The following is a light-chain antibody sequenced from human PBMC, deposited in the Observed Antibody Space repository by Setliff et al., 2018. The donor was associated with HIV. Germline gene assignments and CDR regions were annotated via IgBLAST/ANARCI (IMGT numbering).Light chain of an antibody. CDR1: SSNIETHY. CDR2: RND. V-gene: IGLV1-47*01. J-gene: IGLJ1*01. Sequence: QSALTQPPSASGAPGQTVTISCSGISSNIETHYVYWYQQFPGTAPKLLIYRNDQRPSGVPARFSGSKSGTSAALTISDHRAEDDGEYFCAAGNDRPTGIYVFGNGTKVTDL. CDR3: AAGNDRPTGIYV.